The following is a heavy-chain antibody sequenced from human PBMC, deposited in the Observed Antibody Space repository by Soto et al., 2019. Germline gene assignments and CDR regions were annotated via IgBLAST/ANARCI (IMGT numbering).Heavy chain of an antibody. J-gene: IGHJ4*02. CDR1: GGTFSTYD. D-gene: IGHD5-12*01. V-gene: IGHV1-69*01. CDR3: AINEGTDGYKFAY. Sequence: QVQLVQSGAEVKKPGSSVKVSCKASGGTFSTYDISWVRQAPGQGLEWMGGIIPLFGTANYAPKFQGRATIIADESTRTAYMELRRLRSEDTAVYYCAINEGTDGYKFAYWGQGTLVNVSS. CDR2: IIPLFGTA.